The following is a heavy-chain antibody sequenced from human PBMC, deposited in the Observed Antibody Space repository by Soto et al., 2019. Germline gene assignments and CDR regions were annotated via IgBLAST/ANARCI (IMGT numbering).Heavy chain of an antibody. V-gene: IGHV4-30-4*01. J-gene: IGHJ5*02. CDR1: GGSISSGDYY. D-gene: IGHD6-19*01. Sequence: SETLSLTCTVSGGSISSGDYYWSWIRQPPGKGLEWIGYIYYSGSTYYNPSLKSRVTISVDTSKNQFSLKLSSVTAADTAVYYCARVVVRAVAGPCWFDPCCHGTTVTVSS. CDR2: IYYSGST. CDR3: ARVVVRAVAGPCWFDP.